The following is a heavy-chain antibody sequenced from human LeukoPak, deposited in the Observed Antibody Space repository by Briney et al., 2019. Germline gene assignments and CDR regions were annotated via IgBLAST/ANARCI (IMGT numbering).Heavy chain of an antibody. CDR2: IYNSWST. D-gene: IGHD2-2*01. V-gene: IGHV4-39*01. CDR3: ARNITSLIPAGYFDY. Sequence: PSETLSLTCTVSGGSIGSGLYYWAWIRQPPGKGLEWIGSIYNSWSTSYNPSLKSRVAMSVDTSKNQFSLRLSSVTAADTAVYYCARNITSLIPAGYFDYWGQGTLVAVSS. J-gene: IGHJ4*02. CDR1: GGSIGSGLYY.